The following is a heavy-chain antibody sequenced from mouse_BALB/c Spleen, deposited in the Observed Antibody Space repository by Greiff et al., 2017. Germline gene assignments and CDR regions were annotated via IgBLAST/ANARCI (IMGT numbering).Heavy chain of an antibody. Sequence: EVKLMESGGGLVQPGGSRKLSCAASGFTFSSFGMHWVRQAPEKGLEWVAYISSGSSTIYYADTVKGRFTISRDNPKNTLFLQMTSLRSEDTAMYYCAREGNYYGSKDYFDYWGQGTTLTVSS. D-gene: IGHD1-1*01. CDR3: AREGNYYGSKDYFDY. J-gene: IGHJ2*01. V-gene: IGHV5-17*02. CDR2: ISSGSSTI. CDR1: GFTFSSFG.